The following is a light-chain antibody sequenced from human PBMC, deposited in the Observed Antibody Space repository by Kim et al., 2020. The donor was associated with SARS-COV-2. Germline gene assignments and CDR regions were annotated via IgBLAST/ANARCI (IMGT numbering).Light chain of an antibody. CDR3: QQYNSYSVT. J-gene: IGKJ1*01. CDR1: QSISSW. Sequence: ASDRDRVTIACRARQSISSWLAWYQQKPGKAPKLLIYKASSLESGVPSRFSGSGSGTEFTLTISSLQPDDFATYYCQQYNSYSVTFGQGTKVDIK. CDR2: KAS. V-gene: IGKV1-5*03.